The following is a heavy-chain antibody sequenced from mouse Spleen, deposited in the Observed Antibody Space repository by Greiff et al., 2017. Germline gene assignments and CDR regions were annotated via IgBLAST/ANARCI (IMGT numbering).Heavy chain of an antibody. V-gene: IGHV1-42*01. D-gene: IGHD2-2*01. J-gene: IGHJ1*01. Sequence: VQLQQSGPELVKPGASVKISCKASGYSFTGYYMNWVKQSPEKSLEWIGEINPSTGGTTYNQKFKAKATLTVDKSSSTAYMQLKSLTSEDSAVYYCARSGGYDHYWYFDVWGAGTTVTVSS. CDR2: INPSTGGT. CDR3: ARSGGYDHYWYFDV. CDR1: GYSFTGYY.